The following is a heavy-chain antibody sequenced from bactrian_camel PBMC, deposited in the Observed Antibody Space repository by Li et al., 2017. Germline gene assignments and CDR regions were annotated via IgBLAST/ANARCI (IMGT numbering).Heavy chain of an antibody. CDR2: IDKGGST. D-gene: IGHD1*01. J-gene: IGHJ4*01. CDR1: GYFYC. CDR3: AATQVRWLCSLSRNFDN. V-gene: IGHV3S53*01. Sequence: HVQLVESGGGSVQAGGSLRLSCAASGYFYCMGWFRQAPGKEREGVAVIDKGGSTSYADSVKGRFTISKDNTKNTLYLQMNSLKPEDTAMYYCAATQVRWLCSLSRNFDNWGQGTQVTVS.